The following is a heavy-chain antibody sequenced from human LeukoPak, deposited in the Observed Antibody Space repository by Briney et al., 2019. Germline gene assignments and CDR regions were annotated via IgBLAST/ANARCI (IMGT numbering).Heavy chain of an antibody. J-gene: IGHJ4*02. CDR2: ITGSGSST. Sequence: GGSLRLSCAASGFTFSSYEMNWVRQAPGKGLEWVTCITGSGSSTYYADSVKGRFTISRDNPKNSLFLQMNSLRAEDTAVYYCAKDLYLTGYSFDYWGQGTLVTVSS. D-gene: IGHD3-9*01. CDR3: AKDLYLTGYSFDY. V-gene: IGHV3-48*03. CDR1: GFTFSSYE.